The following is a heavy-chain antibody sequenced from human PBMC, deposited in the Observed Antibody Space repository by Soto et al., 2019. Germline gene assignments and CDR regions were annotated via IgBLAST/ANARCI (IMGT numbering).Heavy chain of an antibody. CDR2: INSDGSST. CDR1: GFTFSSYW. V-gene: IGHV3-74*01. D-gene: IGHD6-13*01. CDR3: ARSGSSWLYYYYYRMDV. J-gene: IGHJ6*02. Sequence: PGGSLRLSCTASGFTFSSYWMHWVRQAPGKGLVWVSRINSDGSSTSYADSAKGRFTISRDNAKNTLYLQMNSLRAEDTAVYYCARSGSSWLYYYYYRMDVWGQGTTVTVSS.